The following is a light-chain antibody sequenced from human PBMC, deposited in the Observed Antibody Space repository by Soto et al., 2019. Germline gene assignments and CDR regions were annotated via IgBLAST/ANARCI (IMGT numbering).Light chain of an antibody. CDR1: DSDVGGYNY. V-gene: IGLV2-14*03. CDR3: SSSTTNGVGV. CDR2: DVS. Sequence: QSALTQPASVSGSPGQSITISCTGTDSDVGGYNYVSWYQHHPGNAPKVMIYDVSDRPSGVSNRFSGSKSGNTASLTISGLQAEDEADYYCSSSTTNGVGVFGGGTKLTVL. J-gene: IGLJ2*01.